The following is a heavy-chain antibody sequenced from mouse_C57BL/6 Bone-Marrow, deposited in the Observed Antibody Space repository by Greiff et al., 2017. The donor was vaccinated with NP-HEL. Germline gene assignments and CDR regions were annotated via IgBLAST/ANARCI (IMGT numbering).Heavy chain of an antibody. CDR2: VYPYNGGT. V-gene: IGHV1-36*01. CDR1: GFTFTDYY. D-gene: IGHD1-2*01. CDR3: ARSPFTTAHWYFDV. J-gene: IGHJ1*03. Sequence: VQLKESGPVLVKPGPSVKISCKASGFTFTDYYMHWVKQSHGKSLEWIGLVYPYNGGTSYNQKFKGKATLTVDTSSSTAYMELNSLTSEDSAVYYCARSPFTTAHWYFDVWGTGTTVTVSS.